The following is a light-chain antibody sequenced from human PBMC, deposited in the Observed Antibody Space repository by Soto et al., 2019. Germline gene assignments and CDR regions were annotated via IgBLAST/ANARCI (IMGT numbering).Light chain of an antibody. CDR1: QSIGTY. V-gene: IGKV3-11*01. J-gene: IGKJ4*01. Sequence: EIVLTQSPATLSLSPGERATLSCRASQSIGTYLAWYQQKPGQAPSLLIYDASNRATGIPARFSDGGSGTDFTLTISSLEPEDFAVYYCQQRNPLTFGGGTKVEIK. CDR3: QQRNPLT. CDR2: DAS.